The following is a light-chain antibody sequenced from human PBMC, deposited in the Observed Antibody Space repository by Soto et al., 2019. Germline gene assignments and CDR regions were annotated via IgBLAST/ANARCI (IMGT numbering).Light chain of an antibody. CDR2: GAS. V-gene: IGKV3-20*01. J-gene: IGKJ2*01. CDR1: QSVSSSY. Sequence: EIVLTKSPGTLSLSPGEIATLSCRASQSVSSSYLAWYQQKPGQAPRLLIYGASSRATGIPDRFSGSGSGTDFTLTISRLEPEDLAVYYCQQYGSSPPYTFGQGTKLEIK. CDR3: QQYGSSPPYT.